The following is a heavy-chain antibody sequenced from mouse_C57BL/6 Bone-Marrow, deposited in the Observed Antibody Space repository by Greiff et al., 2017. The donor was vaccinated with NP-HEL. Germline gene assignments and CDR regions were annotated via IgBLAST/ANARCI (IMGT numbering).Heavy chain of an antibody. Sequence: QVQLQQSGAELVKPGASVKLSCKASGYTFTEYTIHWVKQRSGQGLEWIGWFYPGSGSIKYNEKFKDKATLTADKSSSTVYMDLIRLTSDDSSVYFCARHGDYVGSSYGYFDVWGTGTTVTVSS. D-gene: IGHD1-1*01. J-gene: IGHJ1*03. CDR3: ARHGDYVGSSYGYFDV. CDR2: FYPGSGSI. CDR1: GYTFTEYT. V-gene: IGHV1-62-2*01.